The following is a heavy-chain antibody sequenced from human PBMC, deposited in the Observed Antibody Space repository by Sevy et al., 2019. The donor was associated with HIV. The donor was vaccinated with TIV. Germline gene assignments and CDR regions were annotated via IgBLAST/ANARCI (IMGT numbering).Heavy chain of an antibody. CDR1: GFTVSSNY. D-gene: IGHD6-25*01. J-gene: IGHJ4*02. CDR2: IYSDGGT. CDR3: ARSPKRLDFDY. V-gene: IGHV3-53*01. Sequence: GGSLRLSCAASGFTVSSNYMSWVRQAPGKGLEWVSVIYSDGGTYYADSVKGRFTISRDNSKNMLYLQMNSLRAEDTAVYYCARSPKRLDFDYWGQGTLVTVSS.